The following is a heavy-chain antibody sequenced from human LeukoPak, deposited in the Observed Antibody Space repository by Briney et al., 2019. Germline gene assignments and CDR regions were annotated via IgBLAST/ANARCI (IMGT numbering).Heavy chain of an antibody. V-gene: IGHV1-18*01. D-gene: IGHD1-26*01. J-gene: IGHJ4*02. CDR1: NYTFTSFG. CDR3: ARRSGTFSDFDY. CDR2: ITTDNDNT. Sequence: ASVNVSRKASNYTFTSFGITWVRQAPGQGLEYMGWITTDNDNTNYAQKFQGRVTMTTDTSTSTAYMELRSLTSDDTAVYYCARRSGTFSDFDYWGQGTLVTVSS.